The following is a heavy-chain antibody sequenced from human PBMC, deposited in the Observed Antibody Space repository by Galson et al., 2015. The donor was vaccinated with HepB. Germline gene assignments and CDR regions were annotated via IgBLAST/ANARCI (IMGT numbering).Heavy chain of an antibody. CDR3: ARVGIAAAGPYYFDY. V-gene: IGHV1-46*03. CDR2: INPSGGST. D-gene: IGHD6-13*01. J-gene: IGHJ4*02. Sequence: SVKVSCKASGYTFTSYYMHWVRQAPGQGLEWMGIINPSGGSTSYAQKFQGRVTMTRDTSTSTVYMELSSLRSEDTAVYYCARVGIAAAGPYYFDYWGQGTLVTVSS. CDR1: GYTFTSYY.